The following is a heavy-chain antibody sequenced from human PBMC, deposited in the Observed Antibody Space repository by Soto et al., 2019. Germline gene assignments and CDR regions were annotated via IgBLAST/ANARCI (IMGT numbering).Heavy chain of an antibody. CDR2: IFSADNT. CDR1: GFTVSSNY. V-gene: IGHV3-53*01. Sequence: PXGSLRLSCTASGFTVSSNYLSWVRQAPGKGLDWVSVIFSADNTHYADSVKGRFTISRDNSKNTVFLQMNSLRAEDTAVYYCAITGAGYYIVWGQGTPVTAS. D-gene: IGHD3-3*01. CDR3: AITGAGYYIV. J-gene: IGHJ4*02.